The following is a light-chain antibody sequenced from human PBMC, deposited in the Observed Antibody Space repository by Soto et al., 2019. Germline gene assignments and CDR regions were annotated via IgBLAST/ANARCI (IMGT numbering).Light chain of an antibody. J-gene: IGLJ2*01. V-gene: IGLV2-23*02. CDR2: EVS. CDR1: SSDVGSYNL. CDR3: CSYAGSSTNVV. Sequence: QSALTQPASVSGSPGQSITTSCTGTSSDVGSYNLVSWYQQHPGKAPKLMIYEVSKRPSGVSNRFSGSKSGNTASLTISGLQAEDEADYYCCSYAGSSTNVVFGGGTKVTVL.